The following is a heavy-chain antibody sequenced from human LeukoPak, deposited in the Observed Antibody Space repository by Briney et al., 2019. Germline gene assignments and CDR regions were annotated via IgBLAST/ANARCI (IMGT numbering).Heavy chain of an antibody. CDR1: GGSISSYY. CDR3: ATPGGYCSSTSCYGAFDI. Sequence: SETLSLTCTVSGGSISSYYWSWLRQPPGKGLEWIGYIYYSGSTNYNPSLKSRVTISVDTSKNQFSLKLSSVTAADTAVYYCATPGGYCSSTSCYGAFDIWGQGTMVTVSS. V-gene: IGHV4-59*08. D-gene: IGHD2-2*03. CDR2: IYYSGST. J-gene: IGHJ3*02.